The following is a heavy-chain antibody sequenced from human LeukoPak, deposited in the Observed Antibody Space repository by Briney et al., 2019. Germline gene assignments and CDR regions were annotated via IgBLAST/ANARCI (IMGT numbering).Heavy chain of an antibody. V-gene: IGHV1-69*04. Sequence: SVKVSCKASGGTFSSYAISWVRQAPGQGLEWMGRIIPILGIANYAQKFQGRVTITVDKSTSTAYMELSSLRSEDTAVYYCARAADTAMVSSDYWGQGTLVTVSS. D-gene: IGHD5-18*01. J-gene: IGHJ4*02. CDR2: IIPILGIA. CDR3: ARAADTAMVSSDY. CDR1: GGTFSSYA.